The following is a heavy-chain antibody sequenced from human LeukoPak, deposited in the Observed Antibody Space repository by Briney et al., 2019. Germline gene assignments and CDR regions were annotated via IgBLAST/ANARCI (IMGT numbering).Heavy chain of an antibody. D-gene: IGHD6-13*01. CDR3: ARVLTGGRAFVHEQLASLRSKYFDY. Sequence: PSETLSLTCTVSGGSISSGGYYWSWIRQHPGKGLKWIGYIYYSGSTYYNPSLKSRVTISVDTSKNQFSLKLSSVTAADTAVYYCARVLTGGRAFVHEQLASLRSKYFDYWGQGTLVTVSS. V-gene: IGHV4-31*03. CDR1: GGSISSGGYY. J-gene: IGHJ4*02. CDR2: IYYSGST.